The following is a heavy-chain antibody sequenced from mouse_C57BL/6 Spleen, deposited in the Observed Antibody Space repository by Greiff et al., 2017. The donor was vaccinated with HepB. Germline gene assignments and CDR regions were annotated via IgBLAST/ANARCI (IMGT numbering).Heavy chain of an antibody. V-gene: IGHV1-15*01. CDR3: TREYRGYAMDY. CDR2: IDPETGGT. CDR1: GYTFTDYE. Sequence: VKLMESGAELVRPGASVTLSCKASGYTFTDYEMHWVKQTPVHGLEWIGAIDPETGGTAYNQKFKGKAILTADKSSSTAYMELRSLTSEDSAVYYCTREYRGYAMDYWGQGTSVTVSS. D-gene: IGHD2-10*02. J-gene: IGHJ4*01.